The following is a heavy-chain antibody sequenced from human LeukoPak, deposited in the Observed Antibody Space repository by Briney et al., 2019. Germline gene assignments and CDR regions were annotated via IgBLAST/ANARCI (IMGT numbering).Heavy chain of an antibody. CDR3: ATRTGYSGYDSGGDAFDI. CDR1: GYSFTSYW. D-gene: IGHD5-12*01. V-gene: IGHV5-51*01. J-gene: IGHJ3*02. Sequence: GESLKISCKGSGYSFTSYWIGWVRQMPGKGLEWMGIIYPGDSDTKYSPPFQRQVPISADKSISTAYLQWSSLKASDTAMYYCATRTGYSGYDSGGDAFDIWGQGTMVTVSS. CDR2: IYPGDSDT.